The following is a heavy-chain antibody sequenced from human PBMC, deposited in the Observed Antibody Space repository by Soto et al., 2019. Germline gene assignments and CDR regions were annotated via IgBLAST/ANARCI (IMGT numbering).Heavy chain of an antibody. V-gene: IGHV1-8*01. CDR1: GYTFTSYD. CDR2: MNPNSGNT. Sequence: ASVKVSCKASGYTFTSYDINWVRQATGQGLEWMGWMNPNSGNTGYAQKFQGRVTMTRNTSISTAYMELSSLRSEDTAVYYCARTWGIVVVVAATPNAFDIWGQGTMVTVSS. D-gene: IGHD2-15*01. J-gene: IGHJ3*02. CDR3: ARTWGIVVVVAATPNAFDI.